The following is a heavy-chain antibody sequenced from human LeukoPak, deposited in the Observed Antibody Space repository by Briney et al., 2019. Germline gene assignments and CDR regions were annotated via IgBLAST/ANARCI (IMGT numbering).Heavy chain of an antibody. Sequence: ASVQVSCQASGYTFNTQGIAWVRQAPGQGLEWMGWINPYDGYTNYAQRLQARVTMTTDTSTSTAYMELRSLRSDDTAVYYCARSGDSKWFDPWGQGTLVTVSS. D-gene: IGHD3-22*01. CDR2: INPYDGYT. V-gene: IGHV1-18*01. J-gene: IGHJ5*02. CDR1: GYTFNTQG. CDR3: ARSGDSKWFDP.